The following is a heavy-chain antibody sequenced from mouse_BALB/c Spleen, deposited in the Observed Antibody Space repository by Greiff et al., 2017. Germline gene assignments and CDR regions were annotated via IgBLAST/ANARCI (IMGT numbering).Heavy chain of an antibody. J-gene: IGHJ4*01. CDR2: ISNGGGRT. V-gene: IGHV5-12-2*01. CDR3: ARRKGSCESAMDY. Sequence: EVMLVESGGGLVQPGGSLKLSCAASGFTFSSYTMSWVRQTPEKRLEWVACISNGGGRTSSPDTVKGRFTISRDNAKNTLYLQMSSLRSEDTAMYYCARRKGSCESAMDYWGQGTSVTVSS. CDR1: GFTFSSYT.